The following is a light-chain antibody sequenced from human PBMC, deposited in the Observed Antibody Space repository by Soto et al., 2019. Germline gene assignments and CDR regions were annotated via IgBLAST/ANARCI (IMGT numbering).Light chain of an antibody. CDR3: CSHAGGDTYV. CDR1: SSDVGSGNV. Sequence: QSALTQPASVSGSPGQSXXXSCTGTSSDVGSGNVVSWYQHYPGKAPQLMIYEGFNRPSGDSSRFSGSRSGNTASLTISGLQAEDEADYYCCSHAGGDTYVFGTGTKVTVL. V-gene: IGLV2-23*01. J-gene: IGLJ1*01. CDR2: EGF.